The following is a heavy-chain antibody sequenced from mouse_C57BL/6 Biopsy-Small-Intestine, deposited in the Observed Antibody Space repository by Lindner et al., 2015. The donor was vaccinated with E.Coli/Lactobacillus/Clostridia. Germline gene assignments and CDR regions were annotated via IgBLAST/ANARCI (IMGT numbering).Heavy chain of an antibody. CDR2: ISYSGST. V-gene: IGHV3-8*01. J-gene: IGHJ2*01. CDR3: ARRASYDYLYFDY. D-gene: IGHD2-4*01. Sequence: VQLQESGPGLVKPSQSLSLTCSVTGYSITSDYWNWIRKFPGNKLEYMGYISYSGSTYYDPSLKSRISITRDTSKNQFFLKLNSVTTEDTATYYCARRASYDYLYFDYWGQGTTLTVSS. CDR1: GYSITSDY.